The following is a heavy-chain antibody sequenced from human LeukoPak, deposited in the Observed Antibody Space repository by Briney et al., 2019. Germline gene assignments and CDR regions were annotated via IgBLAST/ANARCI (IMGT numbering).Heavy chain of an antibody. J-gene: IGHJ3*02. CDR1: GFTFSSYG. CDR2: IRYGGSNE. D-gene: IGHD3-22*01. Sequence: PGGSLRLSCAASGFTFSSYGMHWVRQAPGKGLEWVAFIRYGGSNEYYADSVKGRFTISRDNSKNTLYLQMNSLRAEDTAVYYCARALYYYDSSGYPYAFDIWGQGTMVTVSS. CDR3: ARALYYYDSSGYPYAFDI. V-gene: IGHV3-30*02.